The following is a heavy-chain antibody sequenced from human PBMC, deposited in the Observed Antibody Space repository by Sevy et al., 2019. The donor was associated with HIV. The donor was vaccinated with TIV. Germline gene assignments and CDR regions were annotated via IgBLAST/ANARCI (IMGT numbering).Heavy chain of an antibody. D-gene: IGHD3-3*01. CDR2: ISHDGTDK. V-gene: IGHV3-30*18. CDR3: AKDRITIFGSRDY. J-gene: IGHJ4*02. Sequence: GGSLRLSFAASAFTFSKFGMHWVRQAPGKGLEWVAVISHDGTDKYYADSVKGRFTISRDNSKNTLYLQVNSLRAEDTAMYYCAKDRITIFGSRDYWGQGTLVTVSS. CDR1: AFTFSKFG.